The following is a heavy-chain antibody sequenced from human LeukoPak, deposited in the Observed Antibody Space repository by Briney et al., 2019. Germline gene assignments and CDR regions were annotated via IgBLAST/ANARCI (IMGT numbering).Heavy chain of an antibody. D-gene: IGHD2-8*01. CDR2: INPSGGST. Sequence: GASVRVSCKASGYTFSDYYMHWVRQAPGQGLEWMGWINPSGGSTSYAQKFQGRVTMTRDMSTSTVYMELSSLRSEDTAVYYCARVKMVRDAFDIWGQGTMVTVSS. J-gene: IGHJ3*02. CDR1: GYTFSDYY. V-gene: IGHV1-46*01. CDR3: ARVKMVRDAFDI.